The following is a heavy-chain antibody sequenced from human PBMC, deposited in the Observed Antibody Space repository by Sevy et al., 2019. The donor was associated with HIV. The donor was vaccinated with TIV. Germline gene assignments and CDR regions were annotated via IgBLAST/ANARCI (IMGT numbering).Heavy chain of an antibody. Sequence: ASVKVSCKVSGYTLTKLPMHWVRQAHGKGLEWMGGFDPEDGETIYAQKFQGRVTMTEDTSTDTAYMELSSLRSEDTAVYYCATPKYVGYDYESLDIWGQGTMVTVSS. CDR1: GYTLTKLP. V-gene: IGHV1-24*01. D-gene: IGHD5-12*01. J-gene: IGHJ3*02. CDR3: ATPKYVGYDYESLDI. CDR2: FDPEDGET.